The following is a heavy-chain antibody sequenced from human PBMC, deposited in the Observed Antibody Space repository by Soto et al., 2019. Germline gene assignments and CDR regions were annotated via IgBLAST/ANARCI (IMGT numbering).Heavy chain of an antibody. D-gene: IGHD2-2*01. CDR3: ARHVASSSVWAYYGMDV. V-gene: IGHV5-51*01. J-gene: IGHJ6*02. CDR1: GYSFSSYW. CDR2: IHPGDSDS. Sequence: GESLKISCKGSGYSFSSYWIAWVRQTPGKGLEWMGIIHPGDSDSRYSPSLQGQVSFSADKSNSTAYLQWSSLKASDNGMYYCARHVASSSVWAYYGMDVWGQGTTVTVSS.